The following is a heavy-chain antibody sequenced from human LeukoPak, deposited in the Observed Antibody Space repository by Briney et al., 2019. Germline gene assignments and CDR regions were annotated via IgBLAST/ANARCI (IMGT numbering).Heavy chain of an antibody. D-gene: IGHD3-22*01. V-gene: IGHV3-23*01. Sequence: GGSLRLSCAASGFTFSSYAMSWVRQAPGKGLEWVSAISGSGGSTYYADSVKCRFTISRDNSKNTLYLQMNSLRAEDTAVYYCAKNPHYYDSSGYYYLSWFDPWGQGTLVTVSS. CDR1: GFTFSSYA. CDR3: AKNPHYYDSSGYYYLSWFDP. J-gene: IGHJ5*02. CDR2: ISGSGGST.